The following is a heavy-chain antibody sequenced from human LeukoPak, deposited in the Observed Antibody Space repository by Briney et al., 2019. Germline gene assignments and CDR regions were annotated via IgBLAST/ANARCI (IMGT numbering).Heavy chain of an antibody. J-gene: IGHJ4*02. CDR2: TSGSGGST. V-gene: IGHV3-23*01. CDR1: GFTFSSYA. Sequence: GGSLRLSCAASGFTFSSYAMSWVRQAPGKGLEWVSATSGSGGSTYYADSVKGRFTISRDNSKNTLYLQMNSLRAEDTAVYYCAKVSSSGYSYYFDYWGQGTLVTVSS. CDR3: AKVSSSGYSYYFDY. D-gene: IGHD3-22*01.